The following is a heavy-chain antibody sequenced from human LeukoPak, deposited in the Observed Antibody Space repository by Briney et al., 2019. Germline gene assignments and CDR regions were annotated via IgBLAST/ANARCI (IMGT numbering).Heavy chain of an antibody. CDR1: GFTFSSYA. CDR3: ATVGYDYSGSDH. D-gene: IGHD5-12*01. V-gene: IGHV3-30*07. J-gene: IGHJ5*02. CDR2: ISYDGSNK. Sequence: GGSLRLSCAASGFTFSSYAMHWVRQAPGKGLEWVAVISYDGSNKYYADSVKGRFTISRDNSKNTLYLQTNSLRAEDTAVYYCATVGYDYSGSDHWGQGTLVTVSS.